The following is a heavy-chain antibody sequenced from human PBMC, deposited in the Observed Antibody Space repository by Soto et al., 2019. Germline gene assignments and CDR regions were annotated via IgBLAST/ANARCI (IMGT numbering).Heavy chain of an antibody. CDR3: ARDSIAAAGVFDY. V-gene: IGHV3-66*01. D-gene: IGHD6-13*01. CDR2: IYSGGST. Sequence: LRLSCAASGFTVSSNYMSWVRQAPGKGLEWVSVIYSGGSTYYADSVKGRFTISRDNSKNTLYLQMNSLRAEDTAVYYCARDSIAAAGVFDYWGQGTLVTAPQ. CDR1: GFTVSSNY. J-gene: IGHJ4*02.